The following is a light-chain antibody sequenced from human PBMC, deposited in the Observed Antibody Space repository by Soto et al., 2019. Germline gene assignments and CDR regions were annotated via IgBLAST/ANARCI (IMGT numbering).Light chain of an antibody. CDR3: SSYTSSSTRV. J-gene: IGLJ2*01. CDR2: DVS. V-gene: IGLV2-14*03. CDR1: GSDVGGYNY. Sequence: QSALTQPASVSGSPGQSITISCTGTGSDVGGYNYVSWYQHHPGKAPKLMIYDVSNRPSGVSNRFSGSKSGNTASLTISGLQAEDGADYYCSSYTSSSTRVFGGGTKLTVL.